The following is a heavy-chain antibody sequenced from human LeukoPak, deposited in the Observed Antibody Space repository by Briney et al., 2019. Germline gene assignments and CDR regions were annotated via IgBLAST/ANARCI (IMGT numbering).Heavy chain of an antibody. CDR2: ISAYNGNT. D-gene: IGHD2-15*01. CDR3: ARLAVVVAAIGSVTAFDI. J-gene: IGHJ3*02. Sequence: ASVKVSCKASGYTFTSYGISWVRQAPGQGLEWMGWISAYNGNTNYAQKLQGRVTMTTDTSMSTAYMELRSLRSDDTAVYYCARLAVVVAAIGSVTAFDIWGQGTMVTVSS. CDR1: GYTFTSYG. V-gene: IGHV1-18*01.